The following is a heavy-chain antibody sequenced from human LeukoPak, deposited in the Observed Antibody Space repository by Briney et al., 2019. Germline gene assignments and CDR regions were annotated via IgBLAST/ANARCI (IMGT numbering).Heavy chain of an antibody. V-gene: IGHV3-48*03. Sequence: GGSLRLSCAASGFTFSSYEMNWVRQAPGKGLEWVSYISSSGSTIYYADSVEGRFSISRDNAKNSLYLQMNNLRAEDTAVYYCARGLLLLFGESSEAFDIWGQGTMVTVSS. J-gene: IGHJ3*02. CDR2: ISSSGSTI. CDR1: GFTFSSYE. CDR3: ARGLLLLFGESSEAFDI. D-gene: IGHD3-10*01.